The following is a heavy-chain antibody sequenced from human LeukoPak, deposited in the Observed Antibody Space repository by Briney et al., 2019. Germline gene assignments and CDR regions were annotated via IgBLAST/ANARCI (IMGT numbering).Heavy chain of an antibody. CDR3: ARLVATRFHY. D-gene: IGHD5-12*01. CDR2: IYHSGST. J-gene: IGHJ4*02. Sequence: SETLSLTCAVSGYSISSGYYCGWIRQPPGKGLEWIGSIYHSGSTYYNPSLKSRVTISLDTSKNQFSLKLSSVTAADTAVHYCARLVATRFHYWGQGTLVTVSS. CDR1: GYSISSGYY. V-gene: IGHV4-38-2*01.